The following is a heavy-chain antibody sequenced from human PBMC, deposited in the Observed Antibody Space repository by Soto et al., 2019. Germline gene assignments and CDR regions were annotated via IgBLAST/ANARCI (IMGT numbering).Heavy chain of an antibody. V-gene: IGHV3-74*01. CDR1: GFTFSSYW. J-gene: IGHJ3*02. Sequence: GGSLRLSCAAPGFTFSSYWMHWVRQAPGKGLVWVSRINSDGSSTSYAASVKGRFTISRDNAKNTLHLQMNSLRAEDTAVYYCARDRWILEWLYGPYDAFDIWGQGTMVTVSS. D-gene: IGHD3-3*01. CDR2: INSDGSST. CDR3: ARDRWILEWLYGPYDAFDI.